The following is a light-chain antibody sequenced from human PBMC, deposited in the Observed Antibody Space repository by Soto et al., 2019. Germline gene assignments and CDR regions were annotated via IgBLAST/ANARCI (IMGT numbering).Light chain of an antibody. CDR1: QSISSW. CDR2: KAS. Sequence: DIHMTQSPSTLSASVGDRVTITCRASQSISSWLAWYQQKPGKAPKLLIYKASSLESGVPSRFSGSGSGTNFPLPISPRKPDVFATFSSKNKNSYPGPFAKGT. CDR3: KNKNSYPGP. V-gene: IGKV1-5*03. J-gene: IGKJ1*01.